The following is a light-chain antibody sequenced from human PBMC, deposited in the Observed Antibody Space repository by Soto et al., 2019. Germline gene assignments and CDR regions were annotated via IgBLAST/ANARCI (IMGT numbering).Light chain of an antibody. CDR2: GAS. CDR3: QQYISSPLT. J-gene: IGKJ1*01. CDR1: QTVRNNY. Sequence: IVLTQSPGTLSLSPGERATLSCRASQTVRNNYLAWYQQKPGKAPRLVIYGASNRATGIPDSFSASGSGTDFTLTISRLEPEDFAVYYCQQYISSPLTFGQGTKVDIK. V-gene: IGKV3-20*01.